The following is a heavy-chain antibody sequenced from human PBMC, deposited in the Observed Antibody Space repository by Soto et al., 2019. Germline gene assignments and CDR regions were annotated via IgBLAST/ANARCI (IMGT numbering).Heavy chain of an antibody. D-gene: IGHD5-18*01. CDR2: IDPKNGDT. Sequence: QVQLVQSGAEVKKPGASVKVSCKASGYTFTGYSIHWVRQAPGQGLEWMGWIDPKNGDTNTAQKFQGRVTITRDTATTTAYMELTSVRSDDTAIYYCARELDPTMVPRANYWGQGSLVTVSS. CDR1: GYTFTGYS. V-gene: IGHV1-2*02. CDR3: ARELDPTMVPRANY. J-gene: IGHJ4*02.